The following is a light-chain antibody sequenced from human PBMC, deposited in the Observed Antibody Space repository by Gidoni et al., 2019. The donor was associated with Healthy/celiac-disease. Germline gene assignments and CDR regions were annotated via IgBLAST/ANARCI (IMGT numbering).Light chain of an antibody. J-gene: IGKJ1*01. CDR1: QYVASN. V-gene: IGKV3-15*01. Sequence: EIVMTQSPSSLSVSPGETATLSCRASQYVASNLAWYQQKPGQAPRLLIYHASIRATDIPARFSGGGSGTEFTLTIGSLQSEDFALYFCQQYNAWPPTWPFXXXTKVEIK. CDR3: QQYNAWPPTWP. CDR2: HAS.